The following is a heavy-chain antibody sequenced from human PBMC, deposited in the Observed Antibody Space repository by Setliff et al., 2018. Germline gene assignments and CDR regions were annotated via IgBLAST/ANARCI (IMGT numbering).Heavy chain of an antibody. J-gene: IGHJ4*02. Sequence: SETLSLTCTVSGYSISSGYIWGWIRQPTGKGLEWVGNIGHTGSNNYNPSLKSRLTISRDTSKNQVSLKLNSVTATDTAVDYCARDLGHGGDSDYWGQGILVTVSS. CDR3: ARDLGHGGDSDY. CDR2: IGHTGSN. D-gene: IGHD2-21*02. V-gene: IGHV4-38-2*02. CDR1: GYSISSGYI.